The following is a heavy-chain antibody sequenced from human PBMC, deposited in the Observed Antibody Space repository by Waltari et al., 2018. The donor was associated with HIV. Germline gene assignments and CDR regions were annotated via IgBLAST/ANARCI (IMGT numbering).Heavy chain of an antibody. D-gene: IGHD6-19*01. V-gene: IGHV4-38-2*02. CDR2: IYHSGRT. J-gene: IGHJ4*02. Sequence: QVQLQESGPGLVKPSATRCLTCAVSGYSISSGYYWGWIRQPPGKGLEWIGSIYHSGRTYYNPSLKSRVTISVDTSKTQFSLKLSSVTAADTAVYYCAREIAVAGTNRVGIKKIHDYWGQGTLVTVSS. CDR3: AREIAVAGTNRVGIKKIHDY. CDR1: GYSISSGYY.